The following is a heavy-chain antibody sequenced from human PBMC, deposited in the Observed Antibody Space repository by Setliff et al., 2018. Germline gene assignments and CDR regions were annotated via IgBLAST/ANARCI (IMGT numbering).Heavy chain of an antibody. J-gene: IGHJ4*02. CDR2: IHTGEDTT. D-gene: IGHD3-16*02. CDR3: AKSPVRFGIVIVIPSYFDS. CDR1: GFTFRSYA. V-gene: IGHV3-23*03. Sequence: GGSLRLSCAASGFTFRSYAMNWVRQAPGKGLEWVSVIHTGEDTTYYADSVKGRFTVTRDNAKNTLFLQMNDLRAEDTAIYYCAKSPVRFGIVIVIPSYFDSWGPGTLVTVSS.